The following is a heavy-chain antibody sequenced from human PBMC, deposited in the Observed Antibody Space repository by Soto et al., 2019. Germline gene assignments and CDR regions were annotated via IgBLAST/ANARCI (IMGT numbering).Heavy chain of an antibody. CDR3: ARVLWYYASGRSNADHYFDY. CDR1: GGSVSSVSYY. J-gene: IGHJ4*02. CDR2: IYNSGST. Sequence: PSETLSLTCTVSGGSVSSVSYYWSWIRQPPGKRLEWIGYIYNSGSTKYNPSLKSRVTTSIDTSKNQFSLRLSSVTAADTAVYYCARVLWYYASGRSNADHYFDYWGQGPLVTVYS. D-gene: IGHD3-10*01. V-gene: IGHV4-61*01.